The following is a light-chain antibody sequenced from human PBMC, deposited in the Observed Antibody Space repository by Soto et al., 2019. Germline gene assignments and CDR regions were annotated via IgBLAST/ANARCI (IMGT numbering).Light chain of an antibody. CDR1: QTVTKY. V-gene: IGKV3-11*01. CDR2: DTS. CDR3: QQRSNWPFT. J-gene: IGKJ3*01. Sequence: EIGLTQAPTTLSFSPGERATLSCRASQTVTKYLAWYQQKPGQAPRLLIYDTSNRATGIPARFSGSGSGTDFTLTISGLQPDDFAVYFCQQRSNWPFTFGPGTTVDFK.